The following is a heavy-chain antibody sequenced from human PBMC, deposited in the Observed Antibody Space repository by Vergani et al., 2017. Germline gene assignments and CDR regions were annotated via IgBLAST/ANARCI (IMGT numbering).Heavy chain of an antibody. CDR3: EGVWSAGRYSGYDFLFDH. J-gene: IGHJ5*02. V-gene: IGHV4-4*02. CDR1: GGSISSSNW. D-gene: IGHD5-12*01. Sequence: QVQLHESGPGLVKPSGTLSLTCAVSGGSISSSNWWSWVRQLPGKGLEWIGAIYHSGSTNYNPSLKSRVTISVDKSKNQFSLKLSSVTAADTAVYYCEGVWSAGRYSGYDFLFDHWGQGTLVTVSS. CDR2: IYHSGST.